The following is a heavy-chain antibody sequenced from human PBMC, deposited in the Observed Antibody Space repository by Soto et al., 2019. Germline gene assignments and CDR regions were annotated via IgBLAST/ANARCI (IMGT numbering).Heavy chain of an antibody. Sequence: QVQLVQSGAEVKKPGASVKVSCKASGYTFTSYAMHWVRQAPGQRLEWMGWINAGNGNTKYSQKFQGRVTITRDTSAGTAYMELSSLRSKDTAVYYCARVRAAAGTYYYYGMDVSGQGTTVTVSS. J-gene: IGHJ6*02. CDR1: GYTFTSYA. CDR3: ARVRAAAGTYYYYGMDV. CDR2: INAGNGNT. D-gene: IGHD6-13*01. V-gene: IGHV1-3*01.